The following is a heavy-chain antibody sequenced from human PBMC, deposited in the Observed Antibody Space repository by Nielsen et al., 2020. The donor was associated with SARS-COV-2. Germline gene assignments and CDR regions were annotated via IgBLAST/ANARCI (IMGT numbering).Heavy chain of an antibody. D-gene: IGHD3-10*01. CDR1: GYTFTSYA. CDR2: INAGNGNT. Sequence: APVKVSCKASGYTFTSYAMHWVRQAPGQRLEWMGWINAGNGNTKYSQKFQGRVTITRDTSASTAYMELSSLRSEDTAVYYCARAREGLSYFDYWGQGTLVTVSS. CDR3: ARAREGLSYFDY. V-gene: IGHV1-3*01. J-gene: IGHJ4*02.